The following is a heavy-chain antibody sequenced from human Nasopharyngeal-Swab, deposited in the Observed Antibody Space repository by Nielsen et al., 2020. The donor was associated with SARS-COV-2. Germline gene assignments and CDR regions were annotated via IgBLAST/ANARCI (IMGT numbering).Heavy chain of an antibody. D-gene: IGHD4-23*01. CDR3: ARDVSARSNGGGFDY. CDR2: THYRSEWYN. J-gene: IGHJ4*02. Sequence: WSRQSPSRGLEWLGKTHYRSEWYNEYALSVKSRIIIAPDTSKDQFSLQLNSVTPDDTAVYYCARDVSARSNGGGFDYWGQGTLVTVSS. V-gene: IGHV6-1*01.